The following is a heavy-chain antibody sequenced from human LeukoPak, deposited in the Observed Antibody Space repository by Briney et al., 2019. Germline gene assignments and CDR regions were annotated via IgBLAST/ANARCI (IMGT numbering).Heavy chain of an antibody. D-gene: IGHD3-22*01. CDR2: IYSGGST. J-gene: IGHJ4*02. CDR1: GFTVSSNY. V-gene: IGHV3-66*01. Sequence: PGGSLRLSCAASGFTVSSNYMSWVRQAPGKGLEWVSVIYSGGSTYYADSMKGRFTISRDNSKNTLYLQMNSLRAEDTAVYYCARGRYDSSGLEWGKTYYFDYWGQGTLVTVSS. CDR3: ARGRYDSSGLEWGKTYYFDY.